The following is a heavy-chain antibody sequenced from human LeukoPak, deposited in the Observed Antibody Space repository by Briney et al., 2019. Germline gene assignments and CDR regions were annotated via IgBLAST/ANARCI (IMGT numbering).Heavy chain of an antibody. CDR1: GFTFSNYA. CDR3: ANLIAAAVFDY. J-gene: IGHJ4*02. Sequence: PSGGSLRLSCAASGFTFSNYAMSWVRQAPGKGLEWVSAISGSGGSTYYADSVKGRFTISRDNSENTLYLQMNSLRAEDTAVYYCANLIAAAVFDYWGQGTLVTVSS. V-gene: IGHV3-23*01. CDR2: ISGSGGST. D-gene: IGHD6-13*01.